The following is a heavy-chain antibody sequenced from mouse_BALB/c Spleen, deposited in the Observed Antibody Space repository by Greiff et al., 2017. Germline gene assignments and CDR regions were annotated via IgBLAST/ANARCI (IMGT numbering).Heavy chain of an antibody. CDR3: ARGNSMTSWFAY. D-gene: IGHD2-3*01. CDR2: ISDGGSYT. Sequence: EVQLVESGGGLVKPGGSLKLSCAASGFTFSDYYMYWVRQTPEKRLEWVATISDGGSYTYYPDSVKGRFTISRDNAKNNLYLQMSSLKSEDTAMYYCARGNSMTSWFAYWGQGTLVTVSA. CDR1: GFTFSDYY. J-gene: IGHJ3*01. V-gene: IGHV5-4*02.